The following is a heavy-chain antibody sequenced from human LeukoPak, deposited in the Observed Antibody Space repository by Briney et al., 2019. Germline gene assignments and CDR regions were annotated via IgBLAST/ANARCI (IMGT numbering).Heavy chain of an antibody. D-gene: IGHD4-17*01. V-gene: IGHV4-59*11. CDR3: ARDLVTVTKGFDI. J-gene: IGHJ3*02. CDR2: ISYIGRT. Sequence: SETLSPTCAVSDDSFSSHYWTWIWQPPGKGLEWIGYISYIGRTNYNPSLKSRVTISIDTSKNQFSLKLTSVTAADTAVYYCARDLVTVTKGFDIWGQGTMVSVSS. CDR1: DDSFSSHY.